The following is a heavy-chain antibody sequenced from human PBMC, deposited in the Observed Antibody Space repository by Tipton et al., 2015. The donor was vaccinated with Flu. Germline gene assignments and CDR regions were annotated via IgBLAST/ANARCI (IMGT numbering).Heavy chain of an antibody. CDR3: ARREYSKYVSEPKSWFDP. CDR2: VHQTGSP. V-gene: IGHV4-61*09. J-gene: IGHJ5*02. CDR1: GGSISSGSYY. Sequence: TLSLTCTVSGGSISSGSYYWSWIRQPAGKGLEWIGNVHQTGSPYYNPSLRSRVTIGVDRAKNQFSLRLTSVTAADTAVYYCARREYSKYVSEPKSWFDPWGQGTLVTVSS. D-gene: IGHD6-6*01.